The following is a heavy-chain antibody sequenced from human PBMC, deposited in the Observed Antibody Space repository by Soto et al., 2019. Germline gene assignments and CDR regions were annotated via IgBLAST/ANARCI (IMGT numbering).Heavy chain of an antibody. V-gene: IGHV3-15*07. D-gene: IGHD3-22*01. CDR2: IKRKTESETT. J-gene: IGHJ4*02. Sequence: GGSLRLSCAASGFTFTNAWMNWVRQAPGKGLEWVGRIKRKTESETTDYAAPVQGRFTISRDDSRNMLYLQMNNLKTEDTAVYYCTTVFFDSSGCPDYWGQGTLVTVSS. CDR1: GFTFTNAW. CDR3: TTVFFDSSGCPDY.